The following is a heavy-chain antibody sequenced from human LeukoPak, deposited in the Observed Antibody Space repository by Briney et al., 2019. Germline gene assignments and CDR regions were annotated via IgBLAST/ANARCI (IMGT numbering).Heavy chain of an antibody. V-gene: IGHV1-69*05. Sequence: ASVKVSCKASGGTLSGYAISWVRQAPGQGLEWMGGIIPIYGTANSAQKFQGRVTITTDESTSTAYMELSSLISEDTAVYYCARGKLGYYYYHMDAWSKGTTVTVSS. CDR3: ARGKLGYYYYHMDA. J-gene: IGHJ6*03. D-gene: IGHD3-3*02. CDR2: IIPIYGTA. CDR1: GGTLSGYA.